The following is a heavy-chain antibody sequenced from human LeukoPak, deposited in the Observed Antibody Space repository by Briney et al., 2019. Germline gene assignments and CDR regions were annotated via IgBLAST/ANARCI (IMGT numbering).Heavy chain of an antibody. CDR2: IKKDGSEK. V-gene: IGHV3-7*05. CDR3: AKGYWNPGY. CDR1: GFTFSSYW. J-gene: IGHJ4*02. D-gene: IGHD1-1*01. Sequence: GSLRLSCAASGFTFSSYWMNWVRQAPGKGLEWVAYIKKDGSEKYYVDSVKGRFTISRDNTKSSLYLQMNSLRAEDAAVYYCAKGYWNPGYWGQGTLVTVSS.